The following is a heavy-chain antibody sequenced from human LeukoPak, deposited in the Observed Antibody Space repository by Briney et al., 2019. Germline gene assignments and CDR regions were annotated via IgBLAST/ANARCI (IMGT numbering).Heavy chain of an antibody. V-gene: IGHV3-7*01. J-gene: IGHJ5*02. CDR1: GFTLSSYW. CDR2: IKPDGSDK. Sequence: PGGSLRLSCAASGFTLSSYWMTWVRQAPGKGLEWVAKIKPDGSDKNYVDSVKGRFTISRDNAKNSLDLQMNSLRAEDTAVYYCAREQKLSAWGQGTLVTVSS. CDR3: AREQKLSA. D-gene: IGHD4-23*01.